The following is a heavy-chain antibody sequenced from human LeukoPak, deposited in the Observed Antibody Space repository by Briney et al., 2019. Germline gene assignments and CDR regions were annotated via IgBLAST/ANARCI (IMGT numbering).Heavy chain of an antibody. J-gene: IGHJ6*03. CDR3: ARDGQWELLADYYYYMDV. D-gene: IGHD1-26*01. CDR1: GYTFTSCS. Sequence: GASVKVSCKASGYTFTSCSISWVRQAPGQGLEWMGWINPNSGGTNYAQKFQGRVTMTRDTSISTAYMELSRLRSDDTAVYYCARDGQWELLADYYYYMDVWGKGTTVTVSS. V-gene: IGHV1-2*02. CDR2: INPNSGGT.